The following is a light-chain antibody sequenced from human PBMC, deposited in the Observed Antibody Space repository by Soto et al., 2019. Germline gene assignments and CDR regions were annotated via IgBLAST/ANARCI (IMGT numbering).Light chain of an antibody. Sequence: QSVLTQPPSASGSPGQSVTISCTGTSNDVGGYNYVSWYQQHPGKAPKLMIYEVFKRPSGVPDRFSGSKSGNTASLTVSGLQAEDEADYYCSSYAASDNFVVFGGGTKLTVL. J-gene: IGLJ2*01. CDR1: SNDVGGYNY. CDR2: EVF. CDR3: SSYAASDNFVV. V-gene: IGLV2-8*01.